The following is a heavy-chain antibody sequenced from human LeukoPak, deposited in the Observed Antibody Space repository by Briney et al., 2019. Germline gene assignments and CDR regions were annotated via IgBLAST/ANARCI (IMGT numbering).Heavy chain of an antibody. D-gene: IGHD3-10*01. CDR3: TRRMTRGVIRSPFDS. Sequence: GESLKISCKGSGYSFTNYWIGWVRQMPGKGLELMGLIYPGDSDTTYSPSFQGQVTISADKSITTAYLQWSSLKASDTAMYYCTRRMTRGVIRSPFDSWGQGTLVSVSS. CDR2: IYPGDSDT. CDR1: GYSFTNYW. V-gene: IGHV5-51*01. J-gene: IGHJ4*02.